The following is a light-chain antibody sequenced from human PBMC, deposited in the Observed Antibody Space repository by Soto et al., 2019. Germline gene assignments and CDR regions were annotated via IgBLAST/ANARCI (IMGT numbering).Light chain of an antibody. CDR3: QQYNNWPRT. CDR2: GVS. J-gene: IGKJ5*01. Sequence: DIVMTQSPATLSVSPGERATLSCRASQSFSSNLAWYQQKPGQAPRLLIYGVSTRATGIPARFSGSGSGTEFTLTISSLQSEDFAVYYCQQYNNWPRTFGQGTRLEIK. V-gene: IGKV3-15*01. CDR1: QSFSSN.